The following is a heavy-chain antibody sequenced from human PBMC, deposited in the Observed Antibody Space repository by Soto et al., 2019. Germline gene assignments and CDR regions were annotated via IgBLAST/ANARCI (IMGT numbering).Heavy chain of an antibody. CDR1: GFTFSSYD. Sequence: PGGSLRLSCAASGFTFSSYDMHWVRQATGKGLEWVSAIGTAGDTYYPGSVKGRFTISRENAKNSLYLQMNSLRAGDTAVYYCARDRGSSWARPHGMDVWGQGTTVTVSS. D-gene: IGHD6-13*01. V-gene: IGHV3-13*01. CDR2: IGTAGDT. CDR3: ARDRGSSWARPHGMDV. J-gene: IGHJ6*02.